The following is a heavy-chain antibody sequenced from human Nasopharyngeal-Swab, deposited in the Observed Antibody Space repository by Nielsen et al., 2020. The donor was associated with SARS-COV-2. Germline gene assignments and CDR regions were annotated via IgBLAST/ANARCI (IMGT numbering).Heavy chain of an antibody. J-gene: IGHJ6*02. CDR2: ISGSGGST. Sequence: GESLKISCAASGFTFSSYAMSWVRQAPGKGLEWVSAISGSGGSTYYADSVKGRFTISRDNPKNSLYLQMSSLRAEDTAVYYCARMNYYFYYGMDVWGQGTTVTVSS. V-gene: IGHV3-23*01. CDR3: ARMNYYFYYGMDV. CDR1: GFTFSSYA.